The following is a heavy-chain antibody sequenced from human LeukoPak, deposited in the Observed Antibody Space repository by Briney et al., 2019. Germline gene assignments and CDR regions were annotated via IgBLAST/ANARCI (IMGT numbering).Heavy chain of an antibody. CDR3: AKGSGYYYYYAMDV. CDR2: ISYDGSNK. V-gene: IGHV3-30*18. J-gene: IGHJ6*02. CDR1: GFTFSSYG. Sequence: GGSLRLSCAASGFTFSSYGMHWVRQAPGQGLERVAVISYDGSNKYYADSVKGRFTISRDNSKNTLFLQMNSLRAEDTAVYYCAKGSGYYYYYAMDVWGQGTTVTVSS.